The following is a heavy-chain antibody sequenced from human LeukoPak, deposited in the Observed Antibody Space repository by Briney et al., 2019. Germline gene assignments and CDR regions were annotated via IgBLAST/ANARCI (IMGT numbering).Heavy chain of an antibody. V-gene: IGHV3-74*01. J-gene: IGHJ4*02. CDR1: GFTFSSYW. CDR2: IDTDGSFT. Sequence: PGGSLRLSCAASGFTFSSYWMHWARQAPGKGLVWVSRIDTDGSFTSYADSVRGRFTISRDNAKNTLYLQMSSLRAEDTAVYYCIRGTVGAPGNDYWGQGTLVTVSS. D-gene: IGHD1-26*01. CDR3: IRGTVGAPGNDY.